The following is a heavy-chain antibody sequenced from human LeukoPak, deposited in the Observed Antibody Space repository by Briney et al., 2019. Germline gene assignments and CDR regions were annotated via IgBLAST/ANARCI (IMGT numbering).Heavy chain of an antibody. J-gene: IGHJ5*02. D-gene: IGHD3-10*01. V-gene: IGHV3-48*04. Sequence: GGSLRLSCAASGFTFSSYSMNWVRQAPGKGLEWVSYISSSSSTIYYADSVEGRFTISRDNAKNTLYLQMDSLRGDDTAVYYCARPMVPGSNWFDPWGQGTLVTVSS. CDR1: GFTFSSYS. CDR2: ISSSSSTI. CDR3: ARPMVPGSNWFDP.